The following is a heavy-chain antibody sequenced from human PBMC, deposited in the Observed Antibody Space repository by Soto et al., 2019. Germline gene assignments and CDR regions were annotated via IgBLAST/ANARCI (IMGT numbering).Heavy chain of an antibody. J-gene: IGHJ4*02. CDR2: INPYNGNT. CDR1: GYTFTSYG. D-gene: IGHD3-16*01. Sequence: QVQLVQSGAEVKKPGASVKVSCKASGYTFTSYGISWVRQAPGQGLEWMGWINPYNGNTNYAKKLQGRVTMTTDTSRNTAYMELRSLRCDDTAVYCCARDWFGIDYWGQGTLVTVSS. V-gene: IGHV1-18*01. CDR3: ARDWFGIDY.